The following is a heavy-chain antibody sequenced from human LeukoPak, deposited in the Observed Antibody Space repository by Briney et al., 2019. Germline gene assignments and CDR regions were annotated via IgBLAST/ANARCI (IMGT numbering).Heavy chain of an antibody. CDR3: ARDGITAMAYDY. D-gene: IGHD5-18*01. CDR2: IYTSGST. J-gene: IGHJ4*02. Sequence: SETLSLTCTVSGGSISSGRYYWSWIRQPAGKGLEWIGRIYTSGSTNYNPSLKSRVTISVDTSKNQFSLKLSSVTAADTAVYYCARDGITAMAYDYWGQGTLVTVSS. V-gene: IGHV4-61*02. CDR1: GGSISSGRYY.